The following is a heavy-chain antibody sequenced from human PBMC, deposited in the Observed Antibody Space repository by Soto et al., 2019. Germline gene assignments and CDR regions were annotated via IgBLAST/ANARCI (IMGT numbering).Heavy chain of an antibody. J-gene: IGHJ5*02. CDR2: ISSSSSYI. V-gene: IGHV3-21*01. D-gene: IGHD4-17*01. CDR1: GFTFSSYS. CDR3: ARTTTVTTDWFDP. Sequence: GGSLRLSCAASGFTFSSYSMNWVRQAPGKGLEWVSSISSSSSYIYYADSVKGRFTISRDNAKNSLYLQMNSLRAEDTAVYYCARTTTVTTDWFDPWGQGTLVTVSS.